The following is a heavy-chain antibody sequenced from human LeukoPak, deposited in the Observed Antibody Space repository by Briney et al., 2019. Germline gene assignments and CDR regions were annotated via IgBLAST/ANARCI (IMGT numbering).Heavy chain of an antibody. CDR2: IYYSGST. CDR3: ARDPGSAGYYYYGMDV. Sequence: SETLSLTCTVSGGSISSSSYYWGCIRQPPGKGLEWIGSIYYSGSTYYNPSLKSRVTISVDTSKNQFSLKLSSVTAADTAVYYCARDPGSAGYYYYGMDVWGQGTTVTVSS. CDR1: GGSISSSSYY. D-gene: IGHD1-1*01. V-gene: IGHV4-39*07. J-gene: IGHJ6*02.